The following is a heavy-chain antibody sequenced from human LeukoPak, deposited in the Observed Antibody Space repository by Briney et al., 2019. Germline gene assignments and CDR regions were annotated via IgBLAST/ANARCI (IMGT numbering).Heavy chain of an antibody. CDR2: ISGSGGST. Sequence: GGSLRLSCVASGFTFSSYAMSWVRQAPGKGLEWVSAISGSGGSTYYADSVKGRFTISRDNSKNTLYLQMNSLRAEDTAVYYCAKGGLWFGELLPNWGQGTLVTVSS. D-gene: IGHD3-10*01. CDR1: GFTFSSYA. V-gene: IGHV3-23*01. CDR3: AKGGLWFGELLPN. J-gene: IGHJ4*02.